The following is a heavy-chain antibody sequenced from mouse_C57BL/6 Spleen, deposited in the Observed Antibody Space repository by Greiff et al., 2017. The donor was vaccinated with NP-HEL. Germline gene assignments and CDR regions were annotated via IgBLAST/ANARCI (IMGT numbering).Heavy chain of an antibody. CDR3: ARSTMVKGAWFAY. Sequence: QVQLQQPGAELVKPGASVKMSCKASGYTFTSYWITWVKQRPGQGLEWIGDIYPGSGSTNYNEKFKSKATLTVDTSSSTAYMQLSSLTSEDSAVYYCARSTMVKGAWFAYWGQGTLVTVSA. CDR1: GYTFTSYW. D-gene: IGHD2-2*01. J-gene: IGHJ3*01. V-gene: IGHV1-55*01. CDR2: IYPGSGST.